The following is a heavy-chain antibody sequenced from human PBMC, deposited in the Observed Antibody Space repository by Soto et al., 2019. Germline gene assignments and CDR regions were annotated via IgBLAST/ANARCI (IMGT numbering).Heavy chain of an antibody. J-gene: IGHJ6*04. CDR2: INHSGST. Sequence: SETLSLRCAVSGGSFSGYYWSWIRQPPGKGLEWIGEINHSGSTNYNPSLKSRVTISVDTSKNQFSLKLSSVTAADTAVYYCARGTGAVAGPGGHYYYYYGMDVWGKGTTVTVAS. CDR1: GGSFSGYY. V-gene: IGHV4-34*01. CDR3: ARGTGAVAGPGGHYYYYYGMDV. D-gene: IGHD6-19*01.